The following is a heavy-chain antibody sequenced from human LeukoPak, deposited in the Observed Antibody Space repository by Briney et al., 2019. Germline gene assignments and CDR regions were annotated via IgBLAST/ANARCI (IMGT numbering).Heavy chain of an antibody. CDR1: EFTFSSYG. V-gene: IGHV3-23*01. CDR2: ISGSGGST. CDR3: ARDPNGDYIGTFDM. J-gene: IGHJ3*02. Sequence: GGSLRLSCAASEFTFSSYGMSWVRQAPGRGLEWVSSISGSGGSTQYADSVQGRFAISRDNSKNTLYLQMNSLRVEDTAVYFCARDPNGDYIGTFDMWGRGTMVSVSS. D-gene: IGHD4-17*01.